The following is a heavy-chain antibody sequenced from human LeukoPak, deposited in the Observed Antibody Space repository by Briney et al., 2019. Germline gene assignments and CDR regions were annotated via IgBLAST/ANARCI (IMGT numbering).Heavy chain of an antibody. J-gene: IGHJ4*02. D-gene: IGHD4-17*01. CDR3: AKEYGDFPFDY. CDR1: GITFSNYN. V-gene: IGHV3-21*04. Sequence: PGGSLRLSCAAPGITFSNYNMNWVRQAPGKGLEWISSITSSSSYTFYADSVKGRFTISRDNSKNTLYLQMNSLRAEDTAVYYCAKEYGDFPFDYWGQGTLVTVSS. CDR2: ITSSSSYT.